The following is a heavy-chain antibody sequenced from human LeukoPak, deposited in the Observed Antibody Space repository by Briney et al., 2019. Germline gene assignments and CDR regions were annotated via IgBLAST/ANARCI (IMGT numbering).Heavy chain of an antibody. V-gene: IGHV3-64*01. D-gene: IGHD3-9*01. Sequence: GGSLRLSCAASGFTFSLYAMYWVRQAPGKGLEYVSAISSSGGSTYYANSVKGRFTISRDNSKNTLYLQMGSLRAEDMAVYYCARAYFDWSYYFDYWGQGTLVTVSS. CDR1: GFTFSLYA. J-gene: IGHJ4*02. CDR2: ISSSGGST. CDR3: ARAYFDWSYYFDY.